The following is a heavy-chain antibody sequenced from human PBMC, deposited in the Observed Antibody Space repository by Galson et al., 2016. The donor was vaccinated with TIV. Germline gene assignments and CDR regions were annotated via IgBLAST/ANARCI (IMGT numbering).Heavy chain of an antibody. J-gene: IGHJ5*02. D-gene: IGHD2-21*02. CDR2: IYWDDDK. CDR1: GFSLNTHGMA. V-gene: IGHV2-5*02. Sequence: PALVKPTQTLTLTCAFSGFSLNTHGMAVGWIRQAPGKALEWLALIYWDDDKRYSAPLKSRLSISKDTSRNQVVLTMTNMAPVDTAKYYCAIRRSSDFYRLAIWFDPWGQGTLVTVSS. CDR3: AIRRSSDFYRLAIWFDP.